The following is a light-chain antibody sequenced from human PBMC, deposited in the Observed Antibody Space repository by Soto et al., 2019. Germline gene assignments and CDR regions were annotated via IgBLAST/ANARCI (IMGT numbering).Light chain of an antibody. V-gene: IGLV2-11*01. CDR3: QSYDSTLSDRYV. Sequence: QSALTQPRSVPGSPGQSVTISCTGTSSDVGGYNYVSWYQQHPGKAPKLMIYDVSKRPSGVPDRFSGSKSGTSASLAITGLQAEDEGDYYCQSYDSTLSDRYVFGTGTKVTVL. CDR2: DVS. J-gene: IGLJ1*01. CDR1: SSDVGGYNY.